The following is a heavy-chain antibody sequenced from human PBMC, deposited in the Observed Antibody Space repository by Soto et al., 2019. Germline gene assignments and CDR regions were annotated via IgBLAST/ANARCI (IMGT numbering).Heavy chain of an antibody. Sequence: QVQLVQSGAEVKKPGSSVKVSCKASGGTFSSYAISWVRQAPGQGLEWMGGIIPIFGTANYAQKFQGRVTITADESPSTAYMELSSLRSEDTAVYYCARGPLTGDRIDWYFDLWGRGTLVTVSS. CDR3: ARGPLTGDRIDWYFDL. J-gene: IGHJ2*01. CDR2: IIPIFGTA. V-gene: IGHV1-69*12. CDR1: GGTFSSYA. D-gene: IGHD7-27*01.